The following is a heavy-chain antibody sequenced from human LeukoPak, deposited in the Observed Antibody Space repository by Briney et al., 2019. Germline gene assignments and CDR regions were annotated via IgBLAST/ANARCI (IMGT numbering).Heavy chain of an antibody. CDR1: GFTFSSYG. CDR3: ARGEATTIAAADY. Sequence: GGSLRLSCAASGFTFSSYGMHWVRQAPGKGLEWVAFIRYDGSNKYYADSVKGRFTISRDNSKNTLHLQMNSLRAEDTAVYYCARGEATTIAAADYWGQGTLVTVSS. J-gene: IGHJ4*02. D-gene: IGHD6-13*01. CDR2: IRYDGSNK. V-gene: IGHV3-30*02.